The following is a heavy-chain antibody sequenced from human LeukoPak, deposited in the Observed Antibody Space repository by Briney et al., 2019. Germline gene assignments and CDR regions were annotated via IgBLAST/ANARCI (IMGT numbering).Heavy chain of an antibody. CDR2: MSYDGSNK. J-gene: IGHJ6*02. CDR3: SKDISAGGLDV. CDR1: GFTFSSYG. Sequence: GGSLRLSCAASGFTFSSYGMHWVRQAPGKGLEWVAVMSYDGSNKYYADSVKGRFTISRDNSKNTLYLQMNSLRIEDTALYYCSKDISAGGLDVWGPGTPVTVSS. V-gene: IGHV3-30*18. D-gene: IGHD3-16*02.